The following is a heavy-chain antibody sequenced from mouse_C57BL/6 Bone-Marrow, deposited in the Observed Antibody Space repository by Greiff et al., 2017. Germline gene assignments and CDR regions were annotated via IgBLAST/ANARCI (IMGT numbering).Heavy chain of an antibody. CDR3: ARDNYYGSSYWYFDV. CDR2: SRNKANDYTT. J-gene: IGHJ1*03. D-gene: IGHD1-1*01. V-gene: IGHV7-1*01. Sequence: DVQLVESGGGLVQSGRSLRLSCATSGFTFSDFYMEWVRQAPGKGLEWIAASRNKANDYTTEYSASVKGRFIVSRDTSQSILYLQMNALRAEDTAIYYCARDNYYGSSYWYFDVWGTGTTVTVSS. CDR1: GFTFSDFY.